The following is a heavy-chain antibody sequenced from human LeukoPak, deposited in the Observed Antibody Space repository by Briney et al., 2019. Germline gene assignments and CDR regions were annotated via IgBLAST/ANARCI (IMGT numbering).Heavy chain of an antibody. D-gene: IGHD3-10*01. CDR1: GFTFDDYA. CDR2: ISWNSGSI. Sequence: GGSLRLSCAASGFTFDDYAMHWARQAPGKGLEWVSGISWNSGSIGYADSVKGRFTISRDNAKNSLYLQMNSLRAEDTALYYCAKAHMVRGVFYPFDYWGQGTLVTVSS. V-gene: IGHV3-9*01. CDR3: AKAHMVRGVFYPFDY. J-gene: IGHJ4*02.